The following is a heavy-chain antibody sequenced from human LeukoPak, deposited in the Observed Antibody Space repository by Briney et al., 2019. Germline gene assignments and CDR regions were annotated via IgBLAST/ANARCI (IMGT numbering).Heavy chain of an antibody. CDR1: GGSINSRIYY. CDR2: IYYSGST. V-gene: IGHV4-39*07. J-gene: IGHJ4*02. D-gene: IGHD6-13*01. CDR3: ARGSSLYDY. Sequence: SETLSLTCTVSGGSINSRIYYWGWIRQPPGKGLEWIGSIYYSGSTYYNPSLKSRVTISVDTSKNQFSLKLSSVTAADTAVYYCARGSSLYDYWGQGTLVTVSS.